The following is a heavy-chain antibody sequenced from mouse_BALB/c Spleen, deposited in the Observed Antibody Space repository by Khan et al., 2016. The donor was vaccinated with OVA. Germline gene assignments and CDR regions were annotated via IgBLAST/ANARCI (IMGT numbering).Heavy chain of an antibody. CDR3: AIPTYYGYAFVY. Sequence: EVQLQESGPGLVKPSQSLSLTCTVTGYSITSNYAWSWIRQFPGNKLEWMGYISNSGSTNDNPSLKSRIHATRETYENQFFLQLNAVTNEATATYYCAIPTYYGYAFVYLGRGTSVPVSS. CDR1: GYSITSNYA. CDR2: ISNSGST. D-gene: IGHD1-1*01. J-gene: IGHJ4*01. V-gene: IGHV3-2*02.